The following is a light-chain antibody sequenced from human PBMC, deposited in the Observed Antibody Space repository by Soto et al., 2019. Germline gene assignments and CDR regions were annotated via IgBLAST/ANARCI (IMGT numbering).Light chain of an antibody. CDR1: QSIANY. CDR3: QQSYSTPPT. J-gene: IGKJ1*01. CDR2: AAS. V-gene: IGKV1-39*01. Sequence: DIQMTQSPSSLSASVGDRVTITCRASQSIANYLNWYQQKPGKAPKLLIYAASRLQSGVPSRFSGSGSGTDFTLSISSLQPEDFATYYCQQSYSTPPTFGQGTKVDIK.